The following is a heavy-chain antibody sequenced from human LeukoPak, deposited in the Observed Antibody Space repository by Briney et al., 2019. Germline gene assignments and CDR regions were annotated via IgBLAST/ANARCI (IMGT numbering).Heavy chain of an antibody. Sequence: PSETLSLTCIVSGGSISSGSHYWGWIRQPPGKGLEWTGSMHYSGITYYNPSLTSRVTISVDTSKNQFSLRLTSVTAADTAVDYCARYPYSDSGVWQAFDYWGQGTLVTVSS. CDR2: MHYSGIT. CDR3: ARYPYSDSGVWQAFDY. J-gene: IGHJ4*02. V-gene: IGHV4-39*01. D-gene: IGHD5-12*01. CDR1: GGSISSGSHY.